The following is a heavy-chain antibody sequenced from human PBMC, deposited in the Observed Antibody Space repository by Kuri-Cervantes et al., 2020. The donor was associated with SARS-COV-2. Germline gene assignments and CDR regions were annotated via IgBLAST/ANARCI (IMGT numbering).Heavy chain of an antibody. CDR1: GYSISRGYY. D-gene: IGHD3-16*02. CDR2: IYHSGST. CDR3: ARQGLRLRLGELSRGGAFDI. J-gene: IGHJ3*02. Sequence: SQTLSLTCAVSGYSISRGYYWGWIRQPPGKGLEWIGSIYHSGSTYYNPSLKSRVTISVDTSKNQFSLKLSSVTAADTAVYYCARQGLRLRLGELSRGGAFDIWGQGTMVTVSS. V-gene: IGHV4-38-2*01.